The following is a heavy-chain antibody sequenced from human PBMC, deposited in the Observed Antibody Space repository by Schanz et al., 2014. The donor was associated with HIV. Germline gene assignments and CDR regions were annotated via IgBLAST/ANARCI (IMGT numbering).Heavy chain of an antibody. CDR3: ARGDFGGNSVDY. Sequence: QVQLQESGPGLVKPSETLSLTCTVSGGSISGYYWSWIRQPPGKGLEWIGYIYYSGSTYYNPSLKSRVTISVDTSKNQFSLKLTSVTAADTAIYFCARGDFGGNSVDYWGHGNLVTVSS. D-gene: IGHD2-21*02. CDR1: GGSISGYY. J-gene: IGHJ4*01. CDR2: IYYSGST. V-gene: IGHV4-59*12.